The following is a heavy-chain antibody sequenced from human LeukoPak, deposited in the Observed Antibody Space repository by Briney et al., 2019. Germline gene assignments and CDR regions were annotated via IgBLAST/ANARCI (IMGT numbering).Heavy chain of an antibody. CDR2: IKQDGSEK. CDR3: ATILSNTSPFEY. Sequence: PGVSLRLSCAASGFTLSSYWMTWVRQAPGKGLEWVANIKQDGSEKYYVGSVKCRFTISRDNAKNSLLLQMNNLKAEDTAVYYCATILSNTSPFEYWGQGTLVTVSS. V-gene: IGHV3-7*01. D-gene: IGHD4-11*01. CDR1: GFTLSSYW. J-gene: IGHJ4*02.